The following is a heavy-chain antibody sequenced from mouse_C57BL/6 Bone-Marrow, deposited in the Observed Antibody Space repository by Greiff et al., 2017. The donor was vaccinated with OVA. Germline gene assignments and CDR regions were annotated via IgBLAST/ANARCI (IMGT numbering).Heavy chain of an antibody. D-gene: IGHD1-1*01. CDR2: IYPGSGST. Sequence: QVQLKQPGAELVKPGASVKMSCKASGYTFTSYWITWVKQRPGQGLEWIGDIYPGSGSTNYNEKFKSKATLTVDTSSSTAYMQLSSLTSEDSAVYYCARRCYGSSYWYFVVWGTGTTVTVSS. V-gene: IGHV1-55*01. J-gene: IGHJ1*03. CDR3: ARRCYGSSYWYFVV. CDR1: GYTFTSYW.